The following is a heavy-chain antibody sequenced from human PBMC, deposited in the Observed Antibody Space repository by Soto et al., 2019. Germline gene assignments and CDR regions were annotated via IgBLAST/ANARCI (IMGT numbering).Heavy chain of an antibody. V-gene: IGHV2-5*01. Sequence: SGPTLVKPTQTLTLTCTFSGFSLSTSGVGVGWIRQPPGKALEWLALIYWNDDKRYSPSLKSRLTITKDTSKNQVVLTMTNMDPVDTATYYCALAIIGDYFDYWGQGTLVTVSS. J-gene: IGHJ4*02. CDR2: IYWNDDK. CDR1: GFSLSTSGVG. CDR3: ALAIIGDYFDY.